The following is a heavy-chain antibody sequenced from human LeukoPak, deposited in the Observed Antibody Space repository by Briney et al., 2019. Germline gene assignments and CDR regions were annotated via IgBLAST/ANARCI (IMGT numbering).Heavy chain of an antibody. J-gene: IGHJ4*02. CDR2: IKQDGSEK. Sequence: GGSLRLSCAASGFTFSTYWMTWVRQAPGKGLEWVANIKQDGSEKYYVDSVKGRFTISRDNTKNSLYLQMNSLRAEDTAVYYCARNSGYDLNWGQGTLVTVSS. V-gene: IGHV3-7*01. CDR3: ARNSGYDLN. D-gene: IGHD5-12*01. CDR1: GFTFSTYW.